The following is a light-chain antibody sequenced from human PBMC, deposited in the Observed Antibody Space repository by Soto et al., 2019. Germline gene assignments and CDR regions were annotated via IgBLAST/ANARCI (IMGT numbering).Light chain of an antibody. Sequence: QSALTQPASVSGSPGRSITISCTGTSSDVGGYNYVSWYQQHPGKAPKLMIYDVSNRPSGVSNRFSGSKSGNTASLTISGLQAEDEADYYCSSYTSSSTLEVVGTGTKVTVL. V-gene: IGLV2-14*01. J-gene: IGLJ1*01. CDR1: SSDVGGYNY. CDR2: DVS. CDR3: SSYTSSSTLEV.